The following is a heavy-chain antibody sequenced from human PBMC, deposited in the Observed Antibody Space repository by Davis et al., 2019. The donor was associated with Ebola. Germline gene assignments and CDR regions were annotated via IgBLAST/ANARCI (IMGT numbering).Heavy chain of an antibody. Sequence: MPGGSLRLSCTVSGVSISAYYWSWIRQPPGKGLEWVGYIYYNEGTNYNPSLKSRVTISVDTSKNQFSLKLTSVTAADTAVYYCARHSRRYSSGWYLDYWGQGTLVTVSS. CDR2: IYYNEGT. CDR3: ARHSRRYSSGWYLDY. V-gene: IGHV4-59*08. J-gene: IGHJ4*02. D-gene: IGHD6-19*01. CDR1: GVSISAYY.